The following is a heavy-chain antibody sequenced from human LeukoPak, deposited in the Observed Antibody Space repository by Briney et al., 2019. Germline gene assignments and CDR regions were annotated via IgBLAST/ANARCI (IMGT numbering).Heavy chain of an antibody. D-gene: IGHD5-18*01. CDR1: GGSISSGSYY. CDR3: ARHRGYSYGFTYYFDY. V-gene: IGHV4-61*02. J-gene: IGHJ4*02. CDR2: IYTSGST. Sequence: SETLSLTCTVSGGSISSGSYYWSWIRQPAGKGLEWIGRIYTSGSTNYNPSLKSRVTISVDTSKNQFSLKLSSVTAADTAVYYCARHRGYSYGFTYYFDYWGQGTLVTVSS.